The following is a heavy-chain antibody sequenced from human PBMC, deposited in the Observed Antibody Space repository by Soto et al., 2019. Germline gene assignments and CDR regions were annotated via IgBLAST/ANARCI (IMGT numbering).Heavy chain of an antibody. CDR3: ARRYSSSSRYFDY. J-gene: IGHJ4*02. Sequence: PSETLSLTCTVSGGSISSSSYYWVWIRHPPGKGLEWIGSIYYSGSTYYNPSLKSRVTISVDTSKNQFSLKLSSVTAADTAVYYCARRYSSSSRYFDYWGQGTLVTVSS. CDR1: GGSISSSSYY. CDR2: IYYSGST. V-gene: IGHV4-39*01. D-gene: IGHD6-6*01.